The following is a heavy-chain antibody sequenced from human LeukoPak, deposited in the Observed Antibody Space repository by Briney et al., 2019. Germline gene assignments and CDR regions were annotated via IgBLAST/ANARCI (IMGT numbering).Heavy chain of an antibody. CDR3: AKDRGSGSSTRINWFDP. CDR2: ISWNSGSI. V-gene: IGHV3-9*01. J-gene: IGHJ5*02. Sequence: GGSLRLSCAGSGFIFNNYAMHWVRQPPGKGLEWVSGISWNSGSIDYADSVKGRFTISRDNSKNTLYLQMNSLRAEDTAVYYCAKDRGSGSSTRINWFDPWGQGTLVTVSS. D-gene: IGHD2-2*01. CDR1: GFIFNNYA.